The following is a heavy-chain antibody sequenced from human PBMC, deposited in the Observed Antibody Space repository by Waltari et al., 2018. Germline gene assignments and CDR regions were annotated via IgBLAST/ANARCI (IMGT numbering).Heavy chain of an antibody. CDR1: GFTFSSYS. D-gene: IGHD6-19*01. Sequence: EVQLVESGGGLVKPGGSLRLSCAASGFTFSSYSMNWVRQAPGKGLEVVSYISRSSSYIYYADSVKGRVTISRDNAKNSLYLQMNSLRAEDTAVYYCARDYSSGWTDWFDPWGQGTLVTVSS. CDR2: ISRSSSYI. V-gene: IGHV3-21*01. CDR3: ARDYSSGWTDWFDP. J-gene: IGHJ5*02.